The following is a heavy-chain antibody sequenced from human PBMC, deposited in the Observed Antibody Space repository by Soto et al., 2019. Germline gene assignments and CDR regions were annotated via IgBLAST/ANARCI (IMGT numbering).Heavy chain of an antibody. CDR3: ARHSPPLGGYCSSTIGLCGMDV. CDR2: IYPGDSDT. J-gene: IGHJ6*02. D-gene: IGHD2-2*01. Sequence: PGESLKISCKGSGYSFTSYWIGWVRQMPGKGLEWMGIIYPGDSDTRYSPSFQGQVTISADKSISTAYLQWSSLKASDTAMYYCARHSPPLGGYCSSTIGLCGMDVWGQGTTVTVSS. CDR1: GYSFTSYW. V-gene: IGHV5-51*01.